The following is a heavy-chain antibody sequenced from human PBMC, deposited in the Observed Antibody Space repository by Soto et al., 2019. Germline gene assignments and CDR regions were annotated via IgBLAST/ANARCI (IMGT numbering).Heavy chain of an antibody. D-gene: IGHD5-18*01. CDR1: GGTFNNYA. CDR3: ARALRLVDTEIVTWYFAL. J-gene: IGHJ2*01. Sequence: QVQLMQSGAEVKKPGSSVKVSCKASGGTFNNYAFTWVRQAPGQGLEWMGGITPLLGTTNYPQKFQGRVTITADETSSTVYMELSGLRSEDTAMYYCARALRLVDTEIVTWYFALWGRGTLVTVSS. CDR2: ITPLLGTT. V-gene: IGHV1-69*01.